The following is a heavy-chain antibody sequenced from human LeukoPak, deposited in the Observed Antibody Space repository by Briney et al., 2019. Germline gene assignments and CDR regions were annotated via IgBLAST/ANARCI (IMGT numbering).Heavy chain of an antibody. CDR3: AKDVTTGTTVVAYYFDY. V-gene: IGHV3-23*01. CDR1: GFTFSSYA. Sequence: GGTLRLSCAASGFTFSSYAMSWVRQAPGRGLEWVSAISGSGGSTYYADSVKGRFTISRDNSKNTLYLQMNSLRAEDTAVYYCAKDVTTGTTVVAYYFDYWGQGTLVTVSS. CDR2: ISGSGGST. J-gene: IGHJ4*02. D-gene: IGHD1-1*01.